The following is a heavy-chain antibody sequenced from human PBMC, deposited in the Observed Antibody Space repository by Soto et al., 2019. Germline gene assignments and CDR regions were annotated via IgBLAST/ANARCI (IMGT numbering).Heavy chain of an antibody. CDR3: ARHRSSSWYASSDAFDI. V-gene: IGHV5-10-1*01. J-gene: IGHJ3*02. CDR1: GYSFTSYW. D-gene: IGHD6-13*01. CDR2: IDPSDSYT. Sequence: GESLKISCKGSGYSFTSYWISWVRQMPGKGLEWMGRIDPSDSYTNYSPSFQGHVTISADKSISTAYLQWSSLKASDTAMYYCARHRSSSWYASSDAFDIWGQGTMVTVSS.